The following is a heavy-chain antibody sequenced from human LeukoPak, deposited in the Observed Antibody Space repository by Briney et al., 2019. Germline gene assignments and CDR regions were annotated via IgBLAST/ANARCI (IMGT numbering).Heavy chain of an antibody. V-gene: IGHV3-30-3*01. D-gene: IGHD3-22*01. Sequence: GGSLRLSCAASGFTFSSYAMHWVRRAPGKGLEWVAVISYDGSNKYYADSVKGRFTISRDNSKNTLYLQMNSLRAEDTAVYYCARESYYDSSGDAFDIWGQGTMVTVSS. CDR1: GFTFSSYA. J-gene: IGHJ3*02. CDR3: ARESYYDSSGDAFDI. CDR2: ISYDGSNK.